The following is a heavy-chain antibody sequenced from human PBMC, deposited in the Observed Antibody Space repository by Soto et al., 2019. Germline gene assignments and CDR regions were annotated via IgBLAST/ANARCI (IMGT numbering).Heavy chain of an antibody. D-gene: IGHD3-16*01. V-gene: IGHV3-30*18. CDR1: GFTFSSYG. J-gene: IGHJ4*02. Sequence: QVQLVESGGGVVQPGRSLRLSCAASGFTFSSYGMHWVRQAPGKGLEWVAVISYDGSNKYYADSVKGRFTISRDNSKNTLYLQMNSLRAEDTAVYYCAKGRIRYWGSSYDYWGQGTLVTVSS. CDR3: AKGRIRYWGSSYDY. CDR2: ISYDGSNK.